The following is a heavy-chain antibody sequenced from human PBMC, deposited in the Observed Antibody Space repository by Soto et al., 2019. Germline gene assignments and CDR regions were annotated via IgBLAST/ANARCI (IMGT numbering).Heavy chain of an antibody. V-gene: IGHV3-11*05. CDR1: GFTFSDYY. Sequence: QVQLVESGGGLVQPGGSLRLSCAASGFTFSDYYMSWIRQAPGKGLEWVSYISSSSSYTNYADSVKGRFTISRDNAKNSLYLQMNSLRAEDTAVYYCARSYGDYEATAFDIWGQGTMVTVSS. CDR2: ISSSSSYT. D-gene: IGHD4-17*01. J-gene: IGHJ3*02. CDR3: ARSYGDYEATAFDI.